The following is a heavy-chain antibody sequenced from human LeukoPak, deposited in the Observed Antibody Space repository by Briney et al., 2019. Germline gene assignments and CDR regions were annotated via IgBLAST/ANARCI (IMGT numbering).Heavy chain of an antibody. J-gene: IGHJ4*02. CDR2: MHPNSDDT. V-gene: IGHV1-8*01. CDR3: ARHFGTGDNFDY. CDR1: GYTFTNND. D-gene: IGHD1-1*01. Sequence: ASVKVSCKASGYTFTNNDIQWVRQATGQGLEWMGWMHPNSDDTGYAQKFQGRVTMTRNTSISTAYMELSSLRPEDTAVYYCARHFGTGDNFDYWGQGTLLIVSS.